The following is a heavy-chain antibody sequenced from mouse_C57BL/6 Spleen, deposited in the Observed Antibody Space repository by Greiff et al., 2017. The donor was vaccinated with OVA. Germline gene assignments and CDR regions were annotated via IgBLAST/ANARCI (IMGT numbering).Heavy chain of an antibody. CDR1: GYTFTDYA. CDR2: IDPETGGT. J-gene: IGHJ2*01. Sequence: VQLQQSGAELVRPGASVTLSCKASGYTFTDYAMHWVKQTPVHGLEWIGAIDPETGGTAYNQKFKGKAILTADKSSSTAYMELRSLTSEDADVYYCTRYQGYYFDYWGQGTTLTVSS. CDR3: TRYQGYYFDY. V-gene: IGHV1-15*01.